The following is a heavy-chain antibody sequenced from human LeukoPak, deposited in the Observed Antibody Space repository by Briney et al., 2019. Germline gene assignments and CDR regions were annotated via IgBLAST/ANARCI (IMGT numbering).Heavy chain of an antibody. CDR3: ARDMRVDALDI. Sequence: SGTLSLTRTVSGASITSYYWSWIRQPPGKGLEWIGNVYHSRGTNYNPSLKSRVTISIDTSTNHLSLRLTSATAADTAAYFCARDMRVDALDIWGQGIIVAVSS. J-gene: IGHJ3*02. CDR2: VYHSRGT. V-gene: IGHV4-59*01. D-gene: IGHD3-16*01. CDR1: GASITSYY.